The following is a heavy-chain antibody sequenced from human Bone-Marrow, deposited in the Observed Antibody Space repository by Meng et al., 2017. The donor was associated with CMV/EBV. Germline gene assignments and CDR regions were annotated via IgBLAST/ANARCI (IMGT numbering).Heavy chain of an antibody. CDR2: ISSSSSYI. J-gene: IGHJ4*02. V-gene: IGHV3-21*01. D-gene: IGHD6-13*01. CDR1: GFTFSSYE. Sequence: GGSLRLSCAASGFTFSSYEMNWVRQAPGKGLGWVSSISSSSSYIYYADSVKGRFTISRDNAKNSLYLQMNSLRAEDTDVYYCARTYAEKEAAAGKDLFDYWGQGTLVTVSS. CDR3: ARTYAEKEAAAGKDLFDY.